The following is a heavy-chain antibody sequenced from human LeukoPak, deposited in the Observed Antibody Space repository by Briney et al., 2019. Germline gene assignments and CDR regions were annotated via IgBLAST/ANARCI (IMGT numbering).Heavy chain of an antibody. Sequence: GASVKVSCKASGYSFTSYYIHWVRQAPGQGLEWLGIINCSGGSTSYAQKFQGRVTMTRDTSTRTVYMELSSLRSEDTAVYYCARAEYSSSFYYYYYMDVWGKGTTVTVSS. CDR2: INCSGGST. J-gene: IGHJ6*03. CDR1: GYSFTSYY. V-gene: IGHV1-46*01. CDR3: ARAEYSSSFYYYYYMDV. D-gene: IGHD6-6*01.